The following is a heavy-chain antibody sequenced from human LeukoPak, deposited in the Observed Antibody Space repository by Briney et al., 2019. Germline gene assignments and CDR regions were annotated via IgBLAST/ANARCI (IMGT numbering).Heavy chain of an antibody. D-gene: IGHD6-13*01. Sequence: PGGSLRLSCAASGFTFSSYAMSWVRQAPGKGLEWVPAISGSGGSTYYADSVKGRFTISRDNSKNTLYLQMNSLRAEDTAVYYCAKGTAAAGTGRRYFDYWGQGTLVTVSS. J-gene: IGHJ4*02. CDR2: ISGSGGST. CDR3: AKGTAAAGTGRRYFDY. CDR1: GFTFSSYA. V-gene: IGHV3-23*01.